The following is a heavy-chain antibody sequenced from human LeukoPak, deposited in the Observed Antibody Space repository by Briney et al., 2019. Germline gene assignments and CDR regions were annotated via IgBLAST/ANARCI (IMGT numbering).Heavy chain of an antibody. Sequence: GRSLRLSCAASGFTFSSYGMHWVRQAPGKGLEWVAVISYDGSNKYYADSVKGRFTISRDNSKNTLYLRMNSLRAEDTAVYYCAKEDYWGQGTLVTVSS. CDR1: GFTFSSYG. CDR3: AKEDY. V-gene: IGHV3-30*18. J-gene: IGHJ4*02. CDR2: ISYDGSNK.